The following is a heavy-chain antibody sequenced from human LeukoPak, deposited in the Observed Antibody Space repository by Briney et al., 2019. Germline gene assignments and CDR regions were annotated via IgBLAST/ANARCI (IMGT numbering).Heavy chain of an antibody. CDR2: IYYSGST. CDR3: ASFTIFGVVIDY. J-gene: IGHJ4*02. V-gene: IGHV4-39*01. D-gene: IGHD3-3*01. CDR1: GGSISSSSYY. Sequence: PSKTLSLTCTVSGGSISSSSYYWGWIRQPPGKGLEWIGSIYYSGSTYYNPSLKSRVTISVDTSKNQFSLKLRSVTAADTAVYYCASFTIFGVVIDYWGQGTLVTVSS.